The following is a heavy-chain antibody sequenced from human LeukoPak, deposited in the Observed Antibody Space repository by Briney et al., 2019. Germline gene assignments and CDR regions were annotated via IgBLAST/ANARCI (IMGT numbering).Heavy chain of an antibody. CDR3: ARASVLLWFGELFGPWFDP. CDR1: GGSISSYY. V-gene: IGHV4-59*01. J-gene: IGHJ5*02. CDR2: IYYSGST. Sequence: PSETLSLPCTVSGGSISSYYWSWIRQPPGKGLEWIGYIYYSGSTNYNPSLKSRVTISVDTSKNQFSLKLSSVTAADTAVYYCARASVLLWFGELFGPWFDPWGQGTLVTVSS. D-gene: IGHD3-10*01.